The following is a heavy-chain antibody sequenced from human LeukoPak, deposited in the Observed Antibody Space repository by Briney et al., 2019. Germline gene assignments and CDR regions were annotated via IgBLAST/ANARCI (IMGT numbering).Heavy chain of an antibody. J-gene: IGHJ4*02. V-gene: IGHV4-4*07. CDR1: GGSISSYY. CDR3: AVGYCSGGSCRRGLDY. CDR2: IYTSGST. D-gene: IGHD2-15*01. Sequence: KPSETLSLTCTVSGGSISSYYWSWIRQPAGKGLEWIGRIYTSGSTNYNPSLKSRVTMSVDTSKNQFSLKLSSVTAADTAVYYCAVGYCSGGSCRRGLDYWGQGTLVTVSS.